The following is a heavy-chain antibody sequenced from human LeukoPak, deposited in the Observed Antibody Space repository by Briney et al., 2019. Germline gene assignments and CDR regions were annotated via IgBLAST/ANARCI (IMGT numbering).Heavy chain of an antibody. CDR1: GGSFSGYY. Sequence: SETLSLTCAVYGGSFSGYYWSWIRQHPGKGLEWIGEINHSGSTNYNPSLKSRVTISVDTSKNQFSLKLSSVTAADTAVYYCARDGTTGDYWGQGTLVTVSS. CDR2: INHSGST. CDR3: ARDGTTGDY. V-gene: IGHV4-34*01. J-gene: IGHJ4*02. D-gene: IGHD1-14*01.